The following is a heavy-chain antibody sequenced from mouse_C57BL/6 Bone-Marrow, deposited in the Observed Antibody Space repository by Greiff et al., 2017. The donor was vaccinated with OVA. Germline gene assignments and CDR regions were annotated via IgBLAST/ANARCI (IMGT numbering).Heavy chain of an antibody. J-gene: IGHJ4*01. Sequence: VQLQQPGAELVMPGASVKLSCKASGYTFTSYWMHWVKQRPGQGLEWIGEIDPSDSYTNYNQKFKGKSTLTVDKSSSTAYMQLSSLTSEDSAVYYCATRDDYDAMDYWGQGTSVTVSS. V-gene: IGHV1-69*01. CDR3: ATRDDYDAMDY. CDR1: GYTFTSYW. CDR2: IDPSDSYT.